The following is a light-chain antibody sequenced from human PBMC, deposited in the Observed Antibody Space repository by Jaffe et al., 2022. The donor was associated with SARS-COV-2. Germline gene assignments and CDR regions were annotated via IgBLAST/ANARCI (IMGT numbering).Light chain of an antibody. J-gene: IGLJ2*01. CDR1: SSDVGGYKF. CDR3: SSYTDSTTLVV. CDR2: GVI. V-gene: IGLV2-14*01. Sequence: QSALTQPASVSGFPGQSITISCTGTSSDVGGYKFVSWFQQHPDKAPKLLISGVINRPSGVPDRFSGSKSGNTASLTISGLQAEDEADYYCSSYTDSTTLVVFGGGTKLTV.